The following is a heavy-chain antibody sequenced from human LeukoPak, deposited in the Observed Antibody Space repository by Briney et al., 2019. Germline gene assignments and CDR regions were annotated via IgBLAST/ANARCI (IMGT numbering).Heavy chain of an antibody. CDR1: GGTFSSYA. J-gene: IGHJ5*02. Sequence: SVKVSCKASGGTFSSYAISWVRQAPGQGLERMGGIIPIFGTANYAQKFQGRVTITADESTSTAYMELSSLRSEDTAVYYCAIGLGYCSGGSCYYNWFDPWGQGTLVTVSS. CDR3: AIGLGYCSGGSCYYNWFDP. D-gene: IGHD2-15*01. V-gene: IGHV1-69*13. CDR2: IIPIFGTA.